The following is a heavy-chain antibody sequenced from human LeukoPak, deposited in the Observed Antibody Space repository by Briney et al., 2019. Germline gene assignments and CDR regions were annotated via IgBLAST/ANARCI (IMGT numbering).Heavy chain of an antibody. CDR2: IYHSGST. J-gene: IGHJ3*02. Sequence: SETLSLTCTVSGGSISSYYWSWIRQPPGKGLEWIGYIYHSGSTYYNPSLKSRVTISVDTSKNQFSLKLSSVTAADTAVYYCAREEMATIYAFDIWGQGTMVTVSS. CDR1: GGSISSYY. D-gene: IGHD5-24*01. CDR3: AREEMATIYAFDI. V-gene: IGHV4-59*12.